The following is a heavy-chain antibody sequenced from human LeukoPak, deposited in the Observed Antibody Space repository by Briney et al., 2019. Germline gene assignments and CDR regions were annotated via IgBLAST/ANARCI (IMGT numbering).Heavy chain of an antibody. CDR2: IYTSGST. CDR1: GGSISSGSYY. CDR3: AREDEYYGSGSYSFDY. V-gene: IGHV4-61*02. Sequence: SQTLSLTCTVSGGSISSGSYYWSWIRQPAGKGLEWIGRIYTSGSTNYNPSLKSRVTISVDTSKNQFSLKLSSVTAADTAVYYCAREDEYYGSGSYSFDYWGQGTLVTVSS. D-gene: IGHD3-10*01. J-gene: IGHJ4*02.